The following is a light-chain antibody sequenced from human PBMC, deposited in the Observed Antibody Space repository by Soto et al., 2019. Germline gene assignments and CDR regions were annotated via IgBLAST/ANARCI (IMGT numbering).Light chain of an antibody. J-gene: IGKJ1*01. CDR2: VAS. Sequence: DIQMTQSPSSLSASVGDRVAITCRASQGISNYLAWYQQQPGKVPKLLIYVASTLQSGVPSRFSGSGSGTDFTLTISSLQPEDVATYYCQKYNSAPWTFGQGTKVEIK. CDR3: QKYNSAPWT. CDR1: QGISNY. V-gene: IGKV1-27*01.